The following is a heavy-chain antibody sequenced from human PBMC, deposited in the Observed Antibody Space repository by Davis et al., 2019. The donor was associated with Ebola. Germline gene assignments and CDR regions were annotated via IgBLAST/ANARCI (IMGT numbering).Heavy chain of an antibody. CDR3: ARGHSYGSMVYGVDV. CDR2: IYSSGIT. J-gene: IGHJ6*02. CDR1: GGSVSSTTYY. D-gene: IGHD5-18*01. Sequence: MPSETLSLTCTVSGGSVSSTTYYWGWIRQPPGKGLEWMGSIYSSGITYDNPSLKSRVSISVDTSKNQFSLKLSSVTAADTAVYYCARGHSYGSMVYGVDVWGQGTTVSVSS. V-gene: IGHV4-39*01.